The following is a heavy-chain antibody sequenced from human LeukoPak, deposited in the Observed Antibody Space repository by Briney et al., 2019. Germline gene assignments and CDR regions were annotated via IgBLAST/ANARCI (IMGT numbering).Heavy chain of an antibody. J-gene: IGHJ4*02. CDR3: AKTPQPTYYYDSSGYN. D-gene: IGHD3-22*01. Sequence: GGSLRLSCADSGFTFSSYAMSWVRQAPAKGLDWVSAISGSGGSTYYADSVKGRFTISRDNSKNTLYLQMNSLRAEDTAVYYCAKTPQPTYYYDSSGYNWGQVTLVTVSS. V-gene: IGHV3-23*01. CDR2: ISGSGGST. CDR1: GFTFSSYA.